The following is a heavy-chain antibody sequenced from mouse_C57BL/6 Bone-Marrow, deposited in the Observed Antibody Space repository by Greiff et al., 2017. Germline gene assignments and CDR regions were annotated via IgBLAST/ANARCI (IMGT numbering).Heavy chain of an antibody. V-gene: IGHV5-6*01. CDR2: ISSGGSYT. CDR1: GFTFSSYG. Sequence: EVQLVESGGDLVKPGGSLKLSCAASGFTFSSYGMSWVRQTPDKRLEWVATISSGGSYTYYPDSVKGRFTISRDNAKNTLYLQMSSLKSEDTAMYYCARRYGKRMDYWGQATSVTVSS. D-gene: IGHD2-1*01. CDR3: ARRYGKRMDY. J-gene: IGHJ4*01.